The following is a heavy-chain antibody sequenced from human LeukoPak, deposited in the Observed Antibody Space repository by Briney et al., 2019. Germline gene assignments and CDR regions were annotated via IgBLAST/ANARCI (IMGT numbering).Heavy chain of an antibody. J-gene: IGHJ4*02. D-gene: IGHD3-16*02. Sequence: GASVKVSCKTFGYPFTGYGLSWVRQAPGQGLEWMAWISGYNGDTRYAQKLQGRVTMTTDTSTSTAYMELRSLRSDDTAVYYCARVSFQGYFDYWGQGTLVTVSS. CDR3: ARVSFQGYFDY. CDR1: GYPFTGYG. V-gene: IGHV1-18*01. CDR2: ISGYNGDT.